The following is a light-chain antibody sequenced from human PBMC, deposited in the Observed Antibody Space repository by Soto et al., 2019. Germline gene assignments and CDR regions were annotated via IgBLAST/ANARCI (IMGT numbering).Light chain of an antibody. J-gene: IGKJ3*01. V-gene: IGKV3-20*01. CDR1: HSINTSF. Sequence: EIVLTQSSGTLSLSPGDRATLSCRASHSINTSFLAWFQQKPGQAPRLLIYAASTRATGIPDRFSGSASETDFTLTINRLEPEDSAVYYCQQYASAPFSLGPGTKVDIK. CDR2: AAS. CDR3: QQYASAPFS.